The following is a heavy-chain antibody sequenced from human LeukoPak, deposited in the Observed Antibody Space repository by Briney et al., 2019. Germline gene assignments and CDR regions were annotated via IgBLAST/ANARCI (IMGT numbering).Heavy chain of an antibody. V-gene: IGHV3-33*01. J-gene: IGHJ5*02. CDR3: AREYSSSWYLWFDP. CDR1: GFTFSSYG. D-gene: IGHD6-13*01. CDR2: VWYDGSNK. Sequence: GGSLRLSCAAAGFTFSSYGMHWVRQAPGKWMEWVAVVWYDGSNKNYADSVKGRFTISRDNSKNTLYLQMNSLRAEDTAVYYCAREYSSSWYLWFDPWGQGTLVTVSS.